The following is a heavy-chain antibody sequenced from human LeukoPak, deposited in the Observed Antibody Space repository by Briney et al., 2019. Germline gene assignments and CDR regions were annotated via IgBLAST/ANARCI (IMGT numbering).Heavy chain of an antibody. D-gene: IGHD3-16*01. CDR3: AKGGGLDV. CDR1: GFTFSSYW. CDR2: INHNGNVN. Sequence: GGSLRLSCAGSGFTFSSYWMNWARQAPGKGLEWVASINHNGNVNYYVDSVKGRFTISRDNAKNSLYLQMSNLRAEDTAVYFCAKGGGLDVWGQGATVTVSS. V-gene: IGHV3-7*03. J-gene: IGHJ6*02.